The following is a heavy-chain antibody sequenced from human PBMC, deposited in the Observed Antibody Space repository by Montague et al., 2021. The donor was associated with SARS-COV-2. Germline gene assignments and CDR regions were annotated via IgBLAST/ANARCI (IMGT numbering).Heavy chain of an antibody. CDR2: ISYSRSH. J-gene: IGHJ2*01. CDR1: GGSISSDDCC. CDR3: ACQVGGGLWYFDL. Sequence: SETLSLTCTVSGGSISSDDCCWIWLRQPQLMGLEWIGIISYSRSHHSNRSRPSRVTLSVDTSNNQLSLSLSTVTAAAAAVYYCACQVGGGLWYFDLWGRGTLVTVSS. V-gene: IGHV4-39*01. D-gene: IGHD1-26*01.